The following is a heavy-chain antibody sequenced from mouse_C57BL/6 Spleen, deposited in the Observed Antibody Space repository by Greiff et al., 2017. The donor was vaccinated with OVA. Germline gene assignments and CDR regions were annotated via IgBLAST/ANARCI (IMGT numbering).Heavy chain of an antibody. D-gene: IGHD1-1*01. CDR3: ARFDYGRDYFDY. J-gene: IGHJ2*01. Sequence: QVQLQQPGAELVMPGASVKLSCKASGYTFTSYWMHWVKQRPGQGLEWIGEIDPSDSYTNYNQKFKGKSTLTVDKSSSTAYMHLSSLTSEEAAVDYCARFDYGRDYFDYWGQGTTLTVSS. CDR1: GYTFTSYW. CDR2: IDPSDSYT. V-gene: IGHV1-69*01.